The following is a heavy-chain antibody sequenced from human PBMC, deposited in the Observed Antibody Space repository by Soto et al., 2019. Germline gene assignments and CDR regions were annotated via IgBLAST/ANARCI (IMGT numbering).Heavy chain of an antibody. V-gene: IGHV5-10-1*01. CDR2: IDPSDSYT. J-gene: IGHJ6*02. CDR3: ARHDYSNTHVDV. Sequence: PGESLKISCKGSGYSFTSYWISWVRQMPGKGLEWMGRIDPSDSYTNYSPSFQGHVTISADKSISTAYLQWSSLKASDTAMYYCARHDYSNTHVDVWGQGTTVTVSS. CDR1: GYSFTSYW. D-gene: IGHD4-4*01.